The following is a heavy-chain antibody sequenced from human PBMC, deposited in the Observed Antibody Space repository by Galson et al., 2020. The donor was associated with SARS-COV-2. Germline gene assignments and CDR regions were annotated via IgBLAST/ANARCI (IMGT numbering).Heavy chain of an antibody. CDR1: AFTFSSHA. CDR2: ISGSGGST. J-gene: IGHJ6*03. V-gene: IGHV3-23*01. Sequence: GGSLRLSCTASAFTFSSHAMSWVRQAPGKGLEWVSAISGSGGSTYYADSVKGRFTIYRDNSKNTLYLQMNSLRAEDTAVYYCARQNGFGDLLGYYFDYYMDVWGKGTTVIVSS. CDR3: ARQNGFGDLLGYYFDYYMDV. D-gene: IGHD3-10*01.